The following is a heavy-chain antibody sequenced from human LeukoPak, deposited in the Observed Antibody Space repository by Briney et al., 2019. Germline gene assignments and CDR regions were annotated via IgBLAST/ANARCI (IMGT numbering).Heavy chain of an antibody. J-gene: IGHJ6*02. V-gene: IGHV1-8*01. CDR1: GYTFTSYD. Sequence: ASVRVSCKASGYTFTSYDINWVRQAPGQGHESMGWMNPDNDATGSAQRFQGRITMTRDTSISTAYMELSGLRYEDTAIYYCASSRDVRRYLWMLDYSLDVWGQGTTVTVSS. CDR2: MNPDNDAT. CDR3: ASSRDVRRYLWMLDYSLDV. D-gene: IGHD3-10*02.